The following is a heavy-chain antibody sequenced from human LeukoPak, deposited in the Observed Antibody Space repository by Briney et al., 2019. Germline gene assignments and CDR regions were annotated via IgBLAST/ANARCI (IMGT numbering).Heavy chain of an antibody. J-gene: IGHJ4*02. CDR2: ISSSSRTI. D-gene: IGHD3-10*01. V-gene: IGHV3-48*01. CDR3: AKHYMGSSYNHGLDC. Sequence: GGSLRLSCAASGITFSSYSMNWVRQVPGKGLEWVSYISSSSRTIYYADSVKGRFTISRDNAKNSLYLQMNSLRAEDTAVYYCAKHYMGSSYNHGLDCWGQGTLVTVSS. CDR1: GITFSSYS.